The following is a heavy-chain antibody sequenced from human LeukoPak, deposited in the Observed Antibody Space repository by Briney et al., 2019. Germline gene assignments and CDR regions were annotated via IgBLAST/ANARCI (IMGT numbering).Heavy chain of an antibody. D-gene: IGHD2-21*02. J-gene: IGHJ4*02. V-gene: IGHV3-21*01. Sequence: GGSLRLSCAASGFTFSSHSMNWVSQAPGKGLAWVSSFSSGGRYINYADSVRGRFTISRDNAKNSLYLQMNSLRAEDTAVYYCARGPYCGGDCYQYYFDYWGQGTLVIVSS. CDR3: ARGPYCGGDCYQYYFDY. CDR1: GFTFSSHS. CDR2: FSSGGRYI.